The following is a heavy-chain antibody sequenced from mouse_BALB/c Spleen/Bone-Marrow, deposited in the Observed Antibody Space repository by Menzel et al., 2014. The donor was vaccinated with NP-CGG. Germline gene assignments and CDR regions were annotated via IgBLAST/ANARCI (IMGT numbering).Heavy chain of an antibody. D-gene: IGHD3-1*01. CDR2: IDPSDSAN. J-gene: IGHJ3*01. CDR1: GYTFTSYW. V-gene: IGHV1-59*01. Sequence: VQLVESGAELVRPGASVKLSCKASGYTFTSYWMNWVKQRPGQGLEWIGMIDPSDSANNYNQMYKDKATLTVDKSSSTAYMQLSSLTSEDAAVYYYARKKSKHSFWFAYWGQGTPVTVSA. CDR3: ARKKSKHSFWFAY.